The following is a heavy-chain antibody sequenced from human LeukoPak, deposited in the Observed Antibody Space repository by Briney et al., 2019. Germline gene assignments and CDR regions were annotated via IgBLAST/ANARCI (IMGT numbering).Heavy chain of an antibody. CDR2: IWYDGSYK. Sequence: GGSLRLSCAASGFTFSSYGMHWVRQAPGKGLEWVAVIWYDGSYKYYADSVKGRFTISRDNSKNTLYLQMNSLRAEDTAVYYCARRYCSGGSCYSFRGDWFDPWGQGTLVTVSS. CDR1: GFTFSSYG. V-gene: IGHV3-33*01. J-gene: IGHJ5*02. D-gene: IGHD2-15*01. CDR3: ARRYCSGGSCYSFRGDWFDP.